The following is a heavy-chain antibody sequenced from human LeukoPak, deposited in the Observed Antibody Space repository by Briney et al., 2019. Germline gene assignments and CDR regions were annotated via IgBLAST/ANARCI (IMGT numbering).Heavy chain of an antibody. V-gene: IGHV1-69*13. D-gene: IGHD6-19*01. CDR2: ILPIFGTA. J-gene: IGHJ4*02. Sequence: ASVKVSCKASGGTFSSYAISWVRQAPGQGLEWMGGILPIFGTANYAQKLQGRVTITADHSTSTAYMELSSLRSDDTAVYYCARDVAGSAWSPGFDYWGQGTLVTVSS. CDR3: ARDVAGSAWSPGFDY. CDR1: GGTFSSYA.